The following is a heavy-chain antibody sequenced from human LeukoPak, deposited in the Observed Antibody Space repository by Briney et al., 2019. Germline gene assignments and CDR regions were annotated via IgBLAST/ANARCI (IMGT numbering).Heavy chain of an antibody. CDR1: GDTFSSYA. V-gene: IGHV1-69*04. J-gene: IGHJ4*02. CDR2: IILILGIA. CDR3: ARLSPLQLWLFDY. Sequence: ASVKVSCKASGDTFSSYAISWVRQAPGQGLEWMGRIILILGIANYAQKFQGRVTITADKSTSTAYMELSSLRSEDTAVYYCARLSPLQLWLFDYWGQGTLVTVSS. D-gene: IGHD5-18*01.